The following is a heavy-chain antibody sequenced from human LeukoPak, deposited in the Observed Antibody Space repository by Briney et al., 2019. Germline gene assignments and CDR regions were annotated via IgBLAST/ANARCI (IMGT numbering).Heavy chain of an antibody. J-gene: IGHJ6*02. D-gene: IGHD3-22*01. Sequence: SVKVSCKASGGTFSSYAISWVRQAPGQGLEWMGGIIPIFGTANYAQKFQGRVTITADESTSTAYMELSSPRSEDTAVYYCARALDYYDSRIPDYYYYYGMDVWGQGTTVTVSS. CDR3: ARALDYYDSRIPDYYYYYGMDV. V-gene: IGHV1-69*01. CDR2: IIPIFGTA. CDR1: GGTFSSYA.